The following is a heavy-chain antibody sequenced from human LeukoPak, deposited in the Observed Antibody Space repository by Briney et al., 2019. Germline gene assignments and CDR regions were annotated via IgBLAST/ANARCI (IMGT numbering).Heavy chain of an antibody. CDR3: AKDEATSGGGLAS. CDR1: EFTVSGTH. Sequence: PGGSLRLSCSASEFTVSGTHMSWVRQAPGKGLEWVSAMYTGGTTYYADSVTGRFTVSRDTSRNTLFLHMNSLRAEDTAVYYCAKDEATSGGGLASWGQGTLVIVSS. J-gene: IGHJ5*01. D-gene: IGHD3-16*01. CDR2: MYTGGTT. V-gene: IGHV3-53*01.